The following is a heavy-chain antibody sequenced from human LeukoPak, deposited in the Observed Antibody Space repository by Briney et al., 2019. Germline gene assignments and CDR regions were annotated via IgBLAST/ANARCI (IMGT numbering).Heavy chain of an antibody. CDR2: IYHSGST. CDR3: ARVHYGDYGGRNDAFDI. Sequence: SETLSLTCTVSGYSVSSGFYWGWIRLPPGKGLEWVGIIYHSGSTYYNPSLKSQVTMSVDTSKNQFSLKLSSVTAADTAVYYCARVHYGDYGGRNDAFDIWGQGTMVTVSS. D-gene: IGHD4-17*01. J-gene: IGHJ3*02. CDR1: GYSVSSGFY. V-gene: IGHV4-38-2*02.